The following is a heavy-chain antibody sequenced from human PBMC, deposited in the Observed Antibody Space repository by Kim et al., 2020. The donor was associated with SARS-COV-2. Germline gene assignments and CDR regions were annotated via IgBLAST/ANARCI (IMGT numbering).Heavy chain of an antibody. D-gene: IGHD3-22*01. CDR1: GFTFSSYS. CDR3: ATGDYYDSSGYYFIYYYYYYGMDV. Sequence: GGSLRLSCAASGFTFSSYSMNWVRRAPGKGLEWVSSISSSSSYIYYADSVKGRFTISRDNAKNSLYLQMNSLRAEDTAVYYCATGDYYDSSGYYFIYYYYYYGMDVWGQGTTVTVSS. CDR2: ISSSSSYI. J-gene: IGHJ6*02. V-gene: IGHV3-21*01.